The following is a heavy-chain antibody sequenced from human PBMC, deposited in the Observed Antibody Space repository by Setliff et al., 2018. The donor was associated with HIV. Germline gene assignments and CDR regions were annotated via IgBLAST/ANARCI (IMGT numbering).Heavy chain of an antibody. CDR3: ARAAKTPYSSSWSIPGAFDI. CDR1: EFTVSTNY. D-gene: IGHD6-13*01. J-gene: IGHJ3*02. CDR2: IYSGGST. V-gene: IGHV3-53*01. Sequence: PGESLTISCAASEFTVSTNYMSWVRQAPVKGLEWVSLIYSGGSTYYTDSVKGRFTISRDNSKNTLYLQMNNLRAEDTAVYYCARAAKTPYSSSWSIPGAFDIWGQGTMVTVSS.